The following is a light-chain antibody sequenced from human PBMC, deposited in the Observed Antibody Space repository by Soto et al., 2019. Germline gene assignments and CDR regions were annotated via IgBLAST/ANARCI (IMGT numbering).Light chain of an antibody. J-gene: IGKJ2*01. CDR3: QQSFSFPPT. Sequence: DIQMTQSPSSLSASVGDRVTITCRASQSISNYLNWYQHKPGKAPKLLIYAASSLQSGAPSRFIGSGSGTDFTLTISSLQPEDFATYFCQQSFSFPPTFGQGTKLEIK. V-gene: IGKV1-39*01. CDR1: QSISNY. CDR2: AAS.